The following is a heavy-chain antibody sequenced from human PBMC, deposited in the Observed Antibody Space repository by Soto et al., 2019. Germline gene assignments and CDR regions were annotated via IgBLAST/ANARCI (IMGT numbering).Heavy chain of an antibody. D-gene: IGHD5-12*01. CDR3: ARVRGRDGYNGLGGALDY. V-gene: IGHV1-69*01. CDR1: GGTFSSYA. Sequence: QVQLVQSGAEVKKPGSSVKVSCKASGGTFSSYAISWVRQAPGQGLEWMGGIIPIFGTANYAQKFQGRVTITADESTDTAYMELSSLRSEDTAVYYCARVRGRDGYNGLGGALDYWGQGTLVTVSS. CDR2: IIPIFGTA. J-gene: IGHJ4*02.